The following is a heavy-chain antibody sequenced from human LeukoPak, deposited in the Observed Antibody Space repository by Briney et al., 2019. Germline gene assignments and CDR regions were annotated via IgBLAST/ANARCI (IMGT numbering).Heavy chain of an antibody. CDR2: INPSGGSA. CDR1: GYTFTTYY. V-gene: IGHV1-46*01. J-gene: IGHJ4*02. CDR3: ARVIERGRRFDY. Sequence: GASVKVSCRTSGYTFTTYYVHWVRQAPGQGLEWMGVINPSGGSASYARNFQGRVAMTRDTSTSTVNMELSSLISDDTAIYYCARVIERGRRFDYWGQGTLVTVSS.